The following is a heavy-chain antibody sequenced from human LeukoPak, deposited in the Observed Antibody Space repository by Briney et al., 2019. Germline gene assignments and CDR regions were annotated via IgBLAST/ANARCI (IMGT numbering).Heavy chain of an antibody. CDR2: IKQDGSEK. D-gene: IGHD2-2*01. CDR1: GFTFSSYW. CDR3: AREGPRYCSSTSCSLSGFDY. Sequence: PGGSLRLSCAASGFTFSSYWMSWVRQAPGEGLEGVANIKQDGSEKYYVDSVKGRFTISRDNAKNSLYLQMNSLRAEDTAVYYCAREGPRYCSSTSCSLSGFDYWGQGTLVTVSS. J-gene: IGHJ4*02. V-gene: IGHV3-7*01.